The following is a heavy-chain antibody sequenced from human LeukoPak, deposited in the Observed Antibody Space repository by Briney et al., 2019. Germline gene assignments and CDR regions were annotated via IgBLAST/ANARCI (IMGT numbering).Heavy chain of an antibody. CDR2: ISYDENNE. J-gene: IGHJ6*02. Sequence: GGSLRLSCAASGFTFSSYGMHWVRQAPGKGLEGVALISYDENNEYYADSVKGRFTISRDSSKNTLYLQMNSLRAEDTAVYFCARDGDSYHSRYYYGMDVWGQGTTVTVSS. CDR1: GFTFSSYG. D-gene: IGHD5-24*01. CDR3: ARDGDSYHSRYYYGMDV. V-gene: IGHV3-30*03.